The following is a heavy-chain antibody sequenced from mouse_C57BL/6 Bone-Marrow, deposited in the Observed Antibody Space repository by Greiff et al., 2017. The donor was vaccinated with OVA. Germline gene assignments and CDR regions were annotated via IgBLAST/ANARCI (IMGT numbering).Heavy chain of an antibody. D-gene: IGHD1-1*01. CDR1: GYTFTSYG. Sequence: VKLMESGAELARPGASVKLSCKASGYTFTSYGISWVKQSTGQGLEWIGEIYPRSGNTYYNEKFTGKATLTADKSSSTAYMALRSLTSEDSAVYFCAREEATTVVAPFDYWGQGTTLTVSS. J-gene: IGHJ2*01. V-gene: IGHV1-81*01. CDR3: AREEATTVVAPFDY. CDR2: IYPRSGNT.